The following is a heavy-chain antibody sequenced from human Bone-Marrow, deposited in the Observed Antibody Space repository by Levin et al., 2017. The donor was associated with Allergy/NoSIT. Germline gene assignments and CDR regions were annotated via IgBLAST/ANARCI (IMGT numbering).Heavy chain of an antibody. CDR1: GFTISNNY. CDR3: ARLDFNYGSYY. D-gene: IGHD3-10*01. V-gene: IGHV3-66*04. J-gene: IGHJ4*02. Sequence: HPGGSLRLSCVVSGFTISNNYMSWFRQASGKGLEWVAVIYSFGSTNYADSVKGRFTISRANSENTLYLQMNSLRAEDTAIYYCARLDFNYGSYYWGQGTLVTVSS. CDR2: IYSFGST.